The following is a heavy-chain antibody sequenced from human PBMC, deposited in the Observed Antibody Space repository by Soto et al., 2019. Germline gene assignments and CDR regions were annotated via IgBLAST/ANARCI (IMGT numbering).Heavy chain of an antibody. J-gene: IGHJ4*02. CDR2: IYYSGST. D-gene: IGHD2-15*01. Sequence: QPPGKGLEWIGYIYYSGSTYYTPPLKSRVTISVDTSKNQVSLKLSSVTAADTAVYYCARHSRYCSGGTCYSFDYWGQGTLVTVSS. V-gene: IGHV4-39*01. CDR3: ARHSRYCSGGTCYSFDY.